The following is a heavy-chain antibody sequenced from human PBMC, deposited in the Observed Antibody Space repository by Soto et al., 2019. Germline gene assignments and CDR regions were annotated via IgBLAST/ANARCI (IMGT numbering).Heavy chain of an antibody. Sequence: GGSLSLSCTASGFTFSTYAMSWVRQAPGKGLEWVSTISDSGSTYYADSVKGRFTISRDNSKNTLYLEMNSLRAEDTAVYYCAKDKGGRYCSRTSCLYSFDYWGQGTLVTVSS. J-gene: IGHJ4*02. CDR2: ISDSGST. V-gene: IGHV3-23*01. D-gene: IGHD2-2*01. CDR3: AKDKGGRYCSRTSCLYSFDY. CDR1: GFTFSTYA.